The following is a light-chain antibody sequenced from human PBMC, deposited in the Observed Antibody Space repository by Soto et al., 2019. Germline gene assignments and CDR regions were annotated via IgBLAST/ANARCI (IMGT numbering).Light chain of an antibody. Sequence: EIVLTQSPGTPSLSPGERATLSCRASLTSSYLAWYQQKPGQAPRLLIYGASSRATGIPGRFSGSGSGTDFTLTISRLEPEDFAVYYCQQYGSSPYTFGQGTKLEIK. CDR2: GAS. J-gene: IGKJ2*01. CDR1: LTSSY. V-gene: IGKV3-20*01. CDR3: QQYGSSPYT.